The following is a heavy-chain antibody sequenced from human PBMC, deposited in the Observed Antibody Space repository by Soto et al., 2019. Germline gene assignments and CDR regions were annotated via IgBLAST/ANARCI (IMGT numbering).Heavy chain of an antibody. CDR1: GYTFTSYY. CDR2: INPSDGST. J-gene: IGHJ4*02. Sequence: QVQLVQSGAEVKKPGASVKVSCKASGYTFTSYYMHWVRQAPGQGLEWVGIINPSDGSTSDQQKFHGRVTLTRDTSTSTVYMELSSLRSEDTAVYYCAKSVASGIYVFDCWGQGTLVTVSS. CDR3: AKSVASGIYVFDC. V-gene: IGHV1-46*03. D-gene: IGHD3-10*01.